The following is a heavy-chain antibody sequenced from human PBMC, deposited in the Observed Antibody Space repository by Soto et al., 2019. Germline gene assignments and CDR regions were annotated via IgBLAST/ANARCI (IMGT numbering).Heavy chain of an antibody. Sequence: GGSLRLSCAVSGFTFSSYAMSWVRQAPGKGLEWVSGISGSGGSTYNADSVKGRFTISRDNSKSTLYLQMNSLRAEDTAVYYCAKDAVGARGRAMAGTSLDYWGQGIVVTVSS. CDR1: GFTFSSYA. J-gene: IGHJ4*02. D-gene: IGHD6-19*01. V-gene: IGHV3-23*01. CDR2: ISGSGGST. CDR3: AKDAVGARGRAMAGTSLDY.